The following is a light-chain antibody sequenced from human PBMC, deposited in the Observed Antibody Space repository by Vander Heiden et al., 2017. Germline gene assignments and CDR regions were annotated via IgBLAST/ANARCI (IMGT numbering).Light chain of an antibody. CDR1: QSIRND. CDR3: QQDYNNPWT. V-gene: IGKV1-6*01. CDR2: AAS. J-gene: IGKJ1*01. Sequence: AIQITHSPSSLAASVGARVPITCRARQSIRNDLCWYQQKPGKAPKLLIYAASSLQSGVPSRFSGSGSGTDFTLTISSLQPEDFATYYCQQDYNNPWTFGQGTKVEIK.